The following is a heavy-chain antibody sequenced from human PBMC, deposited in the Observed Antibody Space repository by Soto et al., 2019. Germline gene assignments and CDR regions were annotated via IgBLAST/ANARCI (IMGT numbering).Heavy chain of an antibody. Sequence: QVQLVESGGGVVQPGTSLKLSCAASGFTFDDFGFHWVRQAPGKGLEWVATLSYDGSHEYYADSVKGRFTISRDNSKITLYLQMNSLKTEDTAMYYCAKEMFPRTVLGSSSPWGDYWGQGTLVTVSS. CDR1: GFTFDDFG. CDR2: LSYDGSHE. D-gene: IGHD2-2*01. CDR3: AKEMFPRTVLGSSSPWGDY. V-gene: IGHV3-30*18. J-gene: IGHJ4*02.